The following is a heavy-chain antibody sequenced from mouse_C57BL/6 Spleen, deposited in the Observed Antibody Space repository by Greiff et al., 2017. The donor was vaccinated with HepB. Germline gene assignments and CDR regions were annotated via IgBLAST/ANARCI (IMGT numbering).Heavy chain of an antibody. CDR1: GFSLTSYG. D-gene: IGHD2-3*01. Sequence: VQLVESGPGLVQPSQSLSITCTVSGFSLTSYGVHWVRQSPGKGLEWLGVIWRGGSTDYNAAFMSRLSITKDNSKSQVFFKMNSLQADDTAIYYCAKKGDGYYHYFDYWGQGTTLTVSS. CDR2: IWRGGST. V-gene: IGHV2-5*01. J-gene: IGHJ2*01. CDR3: AKKGDGYYHYFDY.